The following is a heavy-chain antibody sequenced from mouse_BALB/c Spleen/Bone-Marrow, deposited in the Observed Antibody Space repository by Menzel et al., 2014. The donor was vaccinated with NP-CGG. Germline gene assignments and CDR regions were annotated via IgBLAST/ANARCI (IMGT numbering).Heavy chain of an antibody. Sequence: QVQLQQSGPGLVSPSQSLFITCTVSGFSLTSYGVHWVRQPPGKGLEWLGVIWAGGSTNYNSALMSRLSISKDNSKSQIFLKMNRLQTDDTAMYYCAGDYYYGTSFDYWGQGTTLTISS. D-gene: IGHD1-1*01. CDR3: AGDYYYGTSFDY. CDR2: IWAGGST. J-gene: IGHJ2*01. V-gene: IGHV2-9*02. CDR1: GFSLTSYG.